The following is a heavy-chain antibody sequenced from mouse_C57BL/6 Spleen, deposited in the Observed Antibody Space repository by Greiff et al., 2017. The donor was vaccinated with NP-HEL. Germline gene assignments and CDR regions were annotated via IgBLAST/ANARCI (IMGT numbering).Heavy chain of an antibody. CDR1: GYTFTSYW. Sequence: VQLQQPGAELVMPGASVKLSCKASGYTFTSYWMHWVKQRPGQGLELIGEIDPSDSYTNYNQKFKGKSTLTVDKSSSTAYMQLSSLTSEDSAVYYCASHYYGPLAYWGQGTLVTVSA. D-gene: IGHD1-1*01. V-gene: IGHV1-69*01. J-gene: IGHJ3*01. CDR3: ASHYYGPLAY. CDR2: IDPSDSYT.